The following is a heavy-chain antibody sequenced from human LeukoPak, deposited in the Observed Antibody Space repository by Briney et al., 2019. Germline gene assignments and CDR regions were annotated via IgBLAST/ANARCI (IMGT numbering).Heavy chain of an antibody. J-gene: IGHJ4*02. D-gene: IGHD2-2*01. V-gene: IGHV3-53*01. CDR3: AKESSSTSPRDY. Sequence: GGSLRLSCAASGFTVSSNYMSWVRQAPGKGLEWVSVIYSGGSTYYADSVKGRFTISRDNSKNTLYLQMNSLRAEDTAVYYCAKESSSTSPRDYWGQGTLVTVSS. CDR2: IYSGGST. CDR1: GFTVSSNY.